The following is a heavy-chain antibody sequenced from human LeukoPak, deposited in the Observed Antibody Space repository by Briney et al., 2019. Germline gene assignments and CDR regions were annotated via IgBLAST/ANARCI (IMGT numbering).Heavy chain of an antibody. Sequence: GGSLRLSCAASGFTVSSNYMSWVRQAPGKGLEWVSVIYSGGSTYYADSVKGRFTISRDNSKNTLYLQMNSLRAEDTAVYYCARDRRESGYYGMDVWGQGTTFTVSS. CDR1: GFTVSSNY. D-gene: IGHD3-10*01. V-gene: IGHV3-66*01. CDR3: ARDRRESGYYGMDV. CDR2: IYSGGST. J-gene: IGHJ6*02.